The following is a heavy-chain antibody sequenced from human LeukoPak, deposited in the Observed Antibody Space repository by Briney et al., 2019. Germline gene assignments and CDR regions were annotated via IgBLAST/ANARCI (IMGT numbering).Heavy chain of an antibody. D-gene: IGHD3-10*01. Sequence: GESLKISCKGSGYSFTSYWIGWVRQMPGKGLEWMGIIYPGDSDTRYSPSFQGQVTISADKSISTAYLQWSSLKASDTAMYYCASHYNYGSGSPALDFWGLGTLVTVYS. CDR2: IYPGDSDT. CDR3: ASHYNYGSGSPALDF. V-gene: IGHV5-51*01. CDR1: GYSFTSYW. J-gene: IGHJ4*02.